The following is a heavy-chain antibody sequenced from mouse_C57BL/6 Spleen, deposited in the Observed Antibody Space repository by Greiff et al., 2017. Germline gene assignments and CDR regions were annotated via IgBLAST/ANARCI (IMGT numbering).Heavy chain of an antibody. J-gene: IGHJ2*01. CDR1: GYTFTDYE. D-gene: IGHD2-3*01. V-gene: IGHV1-15*01. CDR2: IDPETGGT. CDR3: TSRGDGYYHYFDY. Sequence: QVQLKQSGAELVRPGASVTLSCKASGYTFTDYEMHWVKQTPVHGLEWIGAIDPETGGTAYNQKFKGKAILTADKSSSTAYMELRSLTSEDSAVYCWTSRGDGYYHYFDYWGQGTTLTVSS.